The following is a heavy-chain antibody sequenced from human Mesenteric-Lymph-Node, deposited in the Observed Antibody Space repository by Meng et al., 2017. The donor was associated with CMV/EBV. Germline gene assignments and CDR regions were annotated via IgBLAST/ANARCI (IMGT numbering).Heavy chain of an antibody. CDR3: ARDLGAVVVPAARGIDY. J-gene: IGHJ4*02. V-gene: IGHV1-46*01. Sequence: ASVKVSCKASGGTFSSYAISWVRQAPGQGLEWMGIINPSGGSTSYAQKFQGRVTMTRDTSTSTVYMELSSLRSEDTAVYYCARDLGAVVVPAARGIDYWGQGTLVTVSS. D-gene: IGHD2-2*01. CDR1: GGTFSSYA. CDR2: INPSGGST.